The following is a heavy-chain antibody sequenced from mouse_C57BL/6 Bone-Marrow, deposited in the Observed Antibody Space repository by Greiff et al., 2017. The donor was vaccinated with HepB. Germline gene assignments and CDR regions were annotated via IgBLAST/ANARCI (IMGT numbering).Heavy chain of an antibody. CDR3: ARGKLRPPAMDY. D-gene: IGHD3-2*02. CDR1: GYTFTSYW. J-gene: IGHJ4*01. V-gene: IGHV1-64*01. Sequence: QVQLQQPGAELVKPGASVKLSCKASGYTFTSYWMHWVKQRPGQGLEWIGMIHPNSGSTNYNEKFKSKATFTADTSSNTAYMQLSSLTTEDSAIYYCARGKLRPPAMDYWGQGTSVTVSS. CDR2: IHPNSGST.